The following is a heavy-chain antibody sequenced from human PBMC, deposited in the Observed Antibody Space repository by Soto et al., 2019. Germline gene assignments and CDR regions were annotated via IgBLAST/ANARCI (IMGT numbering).Heavy chain of an antibody. CDR2: IYYSGST. V-gene: IGHV4-59*08. CDR3: ARHVVRGRTGWFDP. CDR1: GGSISSYY. J-gene: IGHJ5*02. Sequence: SETLSLTCTVSGGSISSYYWSWIRQPPGKGLKWIGYIYYSGSTNYNPSLKSRVTISVDTSKNPFSLKLSSVTAADTAVYYCARHVVRGRTGWFDPWGRGTLVTGSS. D-gene: IGHD3-10*01.